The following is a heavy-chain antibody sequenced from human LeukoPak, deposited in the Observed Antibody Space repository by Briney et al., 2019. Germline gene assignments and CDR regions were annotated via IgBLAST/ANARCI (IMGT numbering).Heavy chain of an antibody. D-gene: IGHD2-15*01. J-gene: IGHJ6*02. V-gene: IGHV3-23*01. Sequence: GGCLRLSCAASIFTFSNYSMSWVRQAPWKGLEWVSAISGSSGSTYYADSVKGRFTISRDNSKNTLYLQMNSLRAEDTAVYYCATHLGGYCSGGSCYRSYGMDVWGQGTTVTVSS. CDR1: IFTFSNYS. CDR2: ISGSSGST. CDR3: ATHLGGYCSGGSCYRSYGMDV.